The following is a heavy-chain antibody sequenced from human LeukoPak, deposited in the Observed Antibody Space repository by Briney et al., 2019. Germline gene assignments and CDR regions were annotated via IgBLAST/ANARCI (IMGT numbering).Heavy chain of an antibody. CDR2: IIPLFGIT. Sequence: SVKVSCKPSGGAFITYGISWVRQAPGQRLEWMGRIIPLFGITDYAEKFQGTVTITADKSTNTAYMELSSLSSEDTATYYCARDNFGDFAPGAFDMWGQGTMVTVSS. CDR1: GGAFITYG. V-gene: IGHV1-69*04. CDR3: ARDNFGDFAPGAFDM. D-gene: IGHD1-1*01. J-gene: IGHJ3*02.